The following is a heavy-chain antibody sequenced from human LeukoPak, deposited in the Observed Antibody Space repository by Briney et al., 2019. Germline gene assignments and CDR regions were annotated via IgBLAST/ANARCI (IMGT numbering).Heavy chain of an antibody. CDR3: ARGRNLEWFDY. CDR2: IYYTGNT. V-gene: IGHV4-59*01. Sequence: PSETLSLTCTVSGGSISTYYWSWIRQPPGKTLEWIGYIYYTGNTNYNPSLKSRVTISVDTSKNLFSLKLSSVTAADTAVYYCARGRNLEWFDYWGQGTLVTVSS. D-gene: IGHD3-3*01. CDR1: GGSISTYY. J-gene: IGHJ5*01.